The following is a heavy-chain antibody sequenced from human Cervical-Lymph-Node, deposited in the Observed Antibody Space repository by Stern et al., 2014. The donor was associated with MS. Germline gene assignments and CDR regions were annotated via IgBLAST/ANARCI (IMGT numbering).Heavy chain of an antibody. D-gene: IGHD1-1*01. Sequence: EVQLVESGGGVIQPGGSLRLSCTASGFTVSRDYMTWVRQAPGKGLEWVSLITNVGSTFYTDSVKGRFTISRDDSKNTVYLHMTSLSAEDTAMYYCARDTSSPERSDWWGQGTLVTVSS. V-gene: IGHV3-53*01. CDR2: ITNVGST. CDR3: ARDTSSPERSDW. CDR1: GFTVSRDY. J-gene: IGHJ4*02.